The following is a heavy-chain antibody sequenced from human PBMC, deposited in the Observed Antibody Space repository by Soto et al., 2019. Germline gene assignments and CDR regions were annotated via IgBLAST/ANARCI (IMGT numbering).Heavy chain of an antibody. J-gene: IGHJ6*02. CDR1: GYSFTSYW. V-gene: IGHV5-51*01. Sequence: PGESLKISCKGSGYSFTSYWIGWVRQMPGKGLEWMGIIYPGDSDTRYSPSFQGQVTISADKSISTAYLQWSSLKASDTAMYYCARTGSYSSGWGPSYYYYGMDVWGQGTTVTVSS. D-gene: IGHD6-19*01. CDR2: IYPGDSDT. CDR3: ARTGSYSSGWGPSYYYYGMDV.